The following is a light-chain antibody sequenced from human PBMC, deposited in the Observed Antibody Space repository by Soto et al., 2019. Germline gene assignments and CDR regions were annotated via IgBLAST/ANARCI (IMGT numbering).Light chain of an antibody. V-gene: IGKV3-15*01. CDR1: QSIRTN. CDR3: QQYNDWPET. CDR2: GAS. Sequence: PGERVTLSCRASQSIRTNLAWFQQKPGQAPRLLIYGASTRPTGIPVRFSGSGSGTEFTLTISSLQSEDFAVYYCQQYNDWPETFGQGTKVDIK. J-gene: IGKJ1*01.